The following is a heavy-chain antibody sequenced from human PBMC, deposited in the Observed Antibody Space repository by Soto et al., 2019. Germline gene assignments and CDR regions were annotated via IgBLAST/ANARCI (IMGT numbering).Heavy chain of an antibody. V-gene: IGHV3-30*18. CDR3: AKEGGGVLLWFGELRTWFDP. CDR2: ISYDGSNK. CDR1: GFTFSSYG. J-gene: IGHJ5*02. Sequence: GGSLRLSCAASGFTFSSYGMHWVRQAPGKGLEWVAVISYDGSNKYYADSVKGRFTISRDNSKNTLYLQMNSLRAEDTAVYYCAKEGGGVLLWFGELRTWFDPWGQGTLVTVSS. D-gene: IGHD3-10*01.